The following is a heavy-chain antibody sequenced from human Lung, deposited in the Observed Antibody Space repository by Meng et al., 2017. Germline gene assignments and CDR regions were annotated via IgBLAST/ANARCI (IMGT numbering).Heavy chain of an antibody. V-gene: IGHV4-34*01. J-gene: IGHJ4*02. CDR1: GGSFSDYY. Sequence: VPLKQWGAGLLKPSATLSLLCVVSGGSFSDYYWSWIRQPPGKGLEWIGEINHSGSTNYNPSLESRATISVDTSQNNLSLKLSSVTAADSAVYYCARGPTTMAHDFDYWGQGTLVTVSS. CDR3: ARGPTTMAHDFDY. D-gene: IGHD4-11*01. CDR2: INHSGST.